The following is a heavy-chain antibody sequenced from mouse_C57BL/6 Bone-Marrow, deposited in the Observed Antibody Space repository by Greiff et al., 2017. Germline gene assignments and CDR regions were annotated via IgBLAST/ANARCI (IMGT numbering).Heavy chain of an antibody. CDR3: ATYRRNSSGPFDY. J-gene: IGHJ2*01. D-gene: IGHD3-2*02. CDR2: ISYSGST. CDR1: GYSITSDY. Sequence: EVQLQQSGPGLAKPSQTLSLTCSATGYSITSDYWNWIRKFPGNKLEYMGYISYSGSTYYNPSLKSRISITRDTSENQYYLQLNSVTTEDTATDYCATYRRNSSGPFDYWGQGTTLTVSS. V-gene: IGHV3-8*01.